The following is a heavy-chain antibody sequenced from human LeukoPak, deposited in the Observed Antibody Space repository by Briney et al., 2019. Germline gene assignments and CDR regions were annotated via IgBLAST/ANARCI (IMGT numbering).Heavy chain of an antibody. CDR2: IYHSGST. J-gene: IGHJ6*03. CDR1: GYSISSGYY. Sequence: PSETLSLTCTVSGYSISSGYYWGWIRQPPGKGLEWIGSIYHSGSTYYNPSLKSRVTISVDTSKNQFSLKLSSVTAADTAVYYCARLNVLRYFDWLQARYYYYYYMDVWGKGTTVTISS. D-gene: IGHD3-9*01. V-gene: IGHV4-38-2*02. CDR3: ARLNVLRYFDWLQARYYYYYYMDV.